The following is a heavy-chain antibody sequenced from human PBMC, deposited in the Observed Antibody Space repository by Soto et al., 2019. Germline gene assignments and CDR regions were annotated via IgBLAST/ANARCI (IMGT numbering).Heavy chain of an antibody. CDR2: IKQDGSEK. CDR1: GFTFSSYW. CDR3: ARDLLLRVSQIDS. D-gene: IGHD4-17*01. V-gene: IGHV3-7*01. Sequence: EVQLVESGGGLVQPGGSLRLSCAASGFTFSSYWMTWVRQAPGKGLEWVANIKQDGSEKYYVDSVKGRFTISRDNAKNSLYLQRNTLRAKDTVVYYGARDLLLRVSQIDSWGQGTLVTVSS. J-gene: IGHJ5*01.